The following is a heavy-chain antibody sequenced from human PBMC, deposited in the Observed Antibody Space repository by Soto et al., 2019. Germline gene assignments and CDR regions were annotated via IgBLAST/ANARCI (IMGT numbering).Heavy chain of an antibody. CDR1: GFTFSSYS. V-gene: IGHV3-21*04. Sequence: EVQLVESGGGLVKPGGSLRLSCAASGFTFSSYSMNWVRQAPGKGLEWVSSISSSSSYIYYADSVKGRFTISRDNAKNSLYLQMNSLRAEDTAVYYCVRSVVAATTGYSSGPPTRPFDYWGQGTLVTVSS. D-gene: IGHD2-15*01. J-gene: IGHJ4*02. CDR2: ISSSSSYI. CDR3: VRSVVAATTGYSSGPPTRPFDY.